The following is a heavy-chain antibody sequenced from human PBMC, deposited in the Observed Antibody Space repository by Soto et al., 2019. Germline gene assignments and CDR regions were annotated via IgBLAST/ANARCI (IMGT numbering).Heavy chain of an antibody. D-gene: IGHD6-13*01. CDR2: VIPIFGTP. V-gene: IGHV1-69*12. CDR3: ARSPPYSNNWYVYFDL. CDR1: GGTFISYA. J-gene: IGHJ2*01. Sequence: QVQLVQSGAEMKKPGSSVKVSCKASGGTFISYAISWVRQAPGQGLEWMGGVIPIFGTPNYAQKFQGRVTIPADEAPTPASMELGSLSSGEPAVYYCARSPPYSNNWYVYFDLWGRGTLVTVSS.